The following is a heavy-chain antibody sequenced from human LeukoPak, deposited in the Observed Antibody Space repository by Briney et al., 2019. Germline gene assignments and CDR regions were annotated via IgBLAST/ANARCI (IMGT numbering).Heavy chain of an antibody. J-gene: IGHJ3*02. CDR1: GFTFSTFA. Sequence: GGSLRLSCAASGFTFSTFAMIWVRQPPGKGLEWVSSIFPSGGEIHYADSVKGRFTISRDNSKNTLYLQMNSLRAEDTAVYYCARGPRGYSYGPIVGVPFDIWGQGTMVTVSS. CDR3: ARGPRGYSYGPIVGVPFDI. V-gene: IGHV3-23*01. D-gene: IGHD5-18*01. CDR2: IFPSGGEI.